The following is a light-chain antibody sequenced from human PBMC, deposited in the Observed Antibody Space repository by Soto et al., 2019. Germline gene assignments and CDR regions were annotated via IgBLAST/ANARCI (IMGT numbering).Light chain of an antibody. V-gene: IGKV3-20*01. CDR3: HHYDSSPPYT. CDR2: AAS. Sequence: EIVLTQSPGTLSLSPGERATLSYRASRSFASSYLAWYQQKPGQAPRLLIYAASSRATGIPDRFIGSGSGTDFTLTISRLEPDDFAVYYCHHYDSSPPYTFGQGTKLVIK. J-gene: IGKJ2*01. CDR1: RSFASSY.